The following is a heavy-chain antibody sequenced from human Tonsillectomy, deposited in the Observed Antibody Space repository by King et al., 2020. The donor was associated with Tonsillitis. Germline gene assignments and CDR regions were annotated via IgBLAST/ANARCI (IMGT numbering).Heavy chain of an antibody. V-gene: IGHV3-7*03. Sequence: QLVQSGGGLVQPGGSLRLSCAASGITFSSYWMSWVRQTPGKGLEWWATIKQDGSEKDYVASVKGRFTISRANAKNTMYLHMNSLGSEDMAVYYCATTSGPGGTFDFWGQGTMVTVSS. CDR2: IKQDGSEK. CDR3: ATTSGPGGTFDF. J-gene: IGHJ3*01. D-gene: IGHD3-16*01. CDR1: GITFSSYW.